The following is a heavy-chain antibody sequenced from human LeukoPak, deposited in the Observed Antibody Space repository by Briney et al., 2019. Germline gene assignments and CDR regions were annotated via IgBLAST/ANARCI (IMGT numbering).Heavy chain of an antibody. D-gene: IGHD2-2*01. J-gene: IGHJ4*02. CDR2: IDWDDDR. Sequence: ESGPTLVNPTQTLTLTCTFSGFSLSTSGMCVSWIRQPPGKALEWLARIDWDDDRYYNTSLKTRLTISKDTSKNQVVLTMTNMDPVDTATYYCARMRYCSSTSCYYLDSWGQGTLVTVSS. V-gene: IGHV2-70*11. CDR1: GFSLSTSGMC. CDR3: ARMRYCSSTSCYYLDS.